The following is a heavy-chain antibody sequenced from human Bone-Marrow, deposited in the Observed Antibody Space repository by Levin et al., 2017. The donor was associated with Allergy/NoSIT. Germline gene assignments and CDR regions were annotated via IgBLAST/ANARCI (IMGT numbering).Heavy chain of an antibody. CDR3: AIDIVLVADASLGVY. CDR1: GGTFRSST. Sequence: KISCKASGGTFRSSTINWVRQAPGQGLEWVGRIIPILGQPNYAQRFQGRVTITADKYSNTAYMELSSLTSEDMAVYYCAIDIVLVADASLGVYWGQGTLITVSS. CDR2: IIPILGQP. D-gene: IGHD2-2*01. J-gene: IGHJ4*02. V-gene: IGHV1-69*02.